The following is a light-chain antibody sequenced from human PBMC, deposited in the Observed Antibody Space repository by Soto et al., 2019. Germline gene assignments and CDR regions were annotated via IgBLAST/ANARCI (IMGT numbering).Light chain of an antibody. J-gene: IGLJ1*01. CDR1: SSNIGSNT. CDR2: SNN. Sequence: QSVLTQPPSASGTPGQRVTISCSGSSSNIGSNTVNWYQQLPGTAPKLLIYSNNQRPSGVPDRFSGSKSGTSASLAIFGLQAEDEADYYCAAWDDSLNGYVFGTGTKLTVL. V-gene: IGLV1-44*01. CDR3: AAWDDSLNGYV.